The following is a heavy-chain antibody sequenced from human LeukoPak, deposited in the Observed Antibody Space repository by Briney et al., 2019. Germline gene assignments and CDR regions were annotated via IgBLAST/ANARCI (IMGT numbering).Heavy chain of an antibody. Sequence: SETLSLTCAVYGGSFSGYYWSWIRQPPGKGLEWIGEINHSGSTNYNPSLKSRVTISVDTSKNQFSLKLSSVTAADTAVYYCARGGRIAVAGTNNWFDPWGQRTLVTVSS. CDR3: ARGGRIAVAGTNNWFDP. V-gene: IGHV4-34*01. J-gene: IGHJ5*02. D-gene: IGHD6-19*01. CDR2: INHSGST. CDR1: GGSFSGYY.